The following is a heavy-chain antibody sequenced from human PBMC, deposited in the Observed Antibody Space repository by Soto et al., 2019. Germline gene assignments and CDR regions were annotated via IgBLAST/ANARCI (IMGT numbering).Heavy chain of an antibody. J-gene: IGHJ6*02. D-gene: IGHD3-10*01. Sequence: SESLSLTCTVSGGSISSYYWSWIRQHPGKGLEWIGYIYYSGSTNYNPSLKSRVTISVDTSKNQFSLKLSSVTAADTAVYYCARGGGSGSYLGYYYYGMDVWGQGTTVTVSS. CDR1: GGSISSYY. V-gene: IGHV4-59*01. CDR3: ARGGGSGSYLGYYYYGMDV. CDR2: IYYSGST.